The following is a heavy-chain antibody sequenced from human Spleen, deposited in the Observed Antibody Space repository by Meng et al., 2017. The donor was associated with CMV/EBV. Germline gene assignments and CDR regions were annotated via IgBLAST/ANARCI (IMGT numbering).Heavy chain of an antibody. D-gene: IGHD5-12*01. CDR2: ITADGTIT. Sequence: GGSLRLSCVASGFSFSSYWMHWVRQGPGKGLVWVSRITADGTITSYADSVRGRFTISRDNAKNSLYLQMNSLRAEDTAVYYCHAQRGVATIPPTEYYFDYWGQGTLVTVSS. J-gene: IGHJ4*02. CDR1: GFSFSSYW. V-gene: IGHV3-74*01. CDR3: HAQRGVATIPPTEYYFDY.